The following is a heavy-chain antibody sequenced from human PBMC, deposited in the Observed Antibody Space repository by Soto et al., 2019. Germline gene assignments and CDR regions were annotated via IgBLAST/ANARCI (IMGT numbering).Heavy chain of an antibody. CDR3: ARDSGRLDAFHL. Sequence: SETLSLTCTVSGGSISSYYWSWIRQPPGKGLEWIGYIYYIGSTKYNPSLKSRVTISVDTSNNQFSLKVRSVTAADTAVYYCARDSGRLDAFHLWGQGTMVTVS. CDR2: IYYIGST. D-gene: IGHD1-26*01. J-gene: IGHJ3*01. V-gene: IGHV4-59*01. CDR1: GGSISSYY.